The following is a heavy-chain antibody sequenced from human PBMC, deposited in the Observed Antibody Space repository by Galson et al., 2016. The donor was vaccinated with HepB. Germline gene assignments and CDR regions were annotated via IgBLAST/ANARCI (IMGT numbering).Heavy chain of an antibody. J-gene: IGHJ6*03. CDR2: ISYDGNNQ. V-gene: IGHV3-30*18. D-gene: IGHD3-22*01. Sequence: SLRLSCAASGFIFSSFGMHWVRQTPGTGLEWVAVISYDGNNQDYVDSVKGRFNISRDNSKNRLYLEMNSLRAEDTAVYYCVKKAYSGCGYHDGLYHYMDVGGMGTTVTVSS. CDR3: VKKAYSGCGYHDGLYHYMDV. CDR1: GFIFSSFG.